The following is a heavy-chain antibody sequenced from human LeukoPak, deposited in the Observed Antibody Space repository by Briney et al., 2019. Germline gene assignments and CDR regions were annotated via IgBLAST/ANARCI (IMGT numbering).Heavy chain of an antibody. CDR3: ARGLPSCYFDY. J-gene: IGHJ4*02. CDR2: IYYSGST. CDR1: GGSISSSSYY. V-gene: IGHV4-39*01. D-gene: IGHD2-2*01. Sequence: PSETLSLTCTVSGGSISSSSYYWGWIRQPPGTGLEWIGSIYYSGSTYYNPSLKSRVTISVDTSKNQFSLKLSSVTAADTAVYYCARGLPSCYFDYWGQGTLVTVSS.